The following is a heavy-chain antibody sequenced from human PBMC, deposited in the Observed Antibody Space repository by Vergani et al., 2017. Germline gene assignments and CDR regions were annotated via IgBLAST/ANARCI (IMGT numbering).Heavy chain of an antibody. Sequence: QVQLQQWGAGLLKPSETLSLTCAVYGGSFSGYYWSWIRQPPGKGLEWIGEINHSGSTNYNPSLKSRVTISVDTSKNQFSLKLSSVTAADTAVYYCARTTPRNYDPNWFDPWGQGTLVTVSS. V-gene: IGHV4-34*01. D-gene: IGHD4-11*01. CDR2: INHSGST. CDR1: GGSFSGYY. J-gene: IGHJ5*02. CDR3: ARTTPRNYDPNWFDP.